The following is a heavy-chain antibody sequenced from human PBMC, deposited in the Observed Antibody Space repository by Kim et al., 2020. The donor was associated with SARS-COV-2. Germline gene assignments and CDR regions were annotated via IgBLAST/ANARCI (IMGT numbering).Heavy chain of an antibody. Sequence: SETLSLTCSVSGDSIRSRSHHWGWLRQPPGKGLEWIASIHYTGSTYYNPSLKSSVTISVDTSKNQFSLKLSSVTATDTSVYFCEKSGPPIRFNWNSREENYFDTWGQGTPVTGSS. CDR1: GDSIRSRSHH. CDR2: IHYTGST. J-gene: IGHJ5*02. V-gene: IGHV4-39*01. CDR3: EKSGPPIRFNWNSREENYFDT. D-gene: IGHD1-7*01.